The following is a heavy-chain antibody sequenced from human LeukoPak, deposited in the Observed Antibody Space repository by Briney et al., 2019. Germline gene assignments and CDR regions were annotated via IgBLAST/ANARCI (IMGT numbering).Heavy chain of an antibody. CDR2: IRYDGNLQ. CDR1: GFIFSNYG. Sequence: GGSLRLSCAASGFIFSNYGFHWVRQAPGKGLEWVAVIRYDGNLQYHADSVKGRFTVSKDNFKDTLYLHMNGLRPEDSAIYYCSREASEAFDIWGQGSLVTVS. J-gene: IGHJ3*02. V-gene: IGHV3-30*19. CDR3: SREASEAFDI.